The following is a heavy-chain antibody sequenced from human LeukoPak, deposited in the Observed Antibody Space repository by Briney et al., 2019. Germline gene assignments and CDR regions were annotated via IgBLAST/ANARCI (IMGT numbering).Heavy chain of an antibody. D-gene: IGHD4-17*01. CDR1: GGSISSGGYY. J-gene: IGHJ4*02. V-gene: IGHV4-31*03. CDR3: ARTSVTRFDY. Sequence: SETLSLTCTVSGGSISSGGYYWSWIRQHPGKGLEWIGYIYYSGSTYYNPSLKSRVTISVETSKNQFSLKLSSVTAADTAVYYCARTSVTRFDYWGQGTLVTVSS. CDR2: IYYSGST.